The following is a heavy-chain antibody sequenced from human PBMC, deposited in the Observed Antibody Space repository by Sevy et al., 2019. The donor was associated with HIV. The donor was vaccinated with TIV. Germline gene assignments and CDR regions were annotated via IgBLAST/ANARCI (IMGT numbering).Heavy chain of an antibody. J-gene: IGHJ4*02. CDR2: IYSGGST. D-gene: IGHD6-19*01. Sequence: GGSLRLSCAASGFTVSSDYMNWVRQAPGKGLEWVSVIYSGGSTYYADSVKGRFTISRDNSKNTLYLQMNSLRAEDTAVYYCARYSNGWSYFDYWGREPWSPSPQ. V-gene: IGHV3-53*01. CDR3: ARYSNGWSYFDY. CDR1: GFTVSSDY.